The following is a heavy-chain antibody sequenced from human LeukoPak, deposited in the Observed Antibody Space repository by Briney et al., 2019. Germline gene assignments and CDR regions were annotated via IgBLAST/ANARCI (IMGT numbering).Heavy chain of an antibody. CDR3: ARDYHYYYYDSSGRDAFDI. D-gene: IGHD3-22*01. CDR2: ISSSGSTI. V-gene: IGHV3-11*01. CDR1: GFTFSDYY. Sequence: GGSLRLSCAASGFTFSDYYMSWIRQAPGKGLEWVSYISSSGSTIYYADSVKGRFTISRDNAKNSLYLQMNSLRAEDTAVYYCARDYHYYYYDSSGRDAFDIWGQGTMVTVSS. J-gene: IGHJ3*02.